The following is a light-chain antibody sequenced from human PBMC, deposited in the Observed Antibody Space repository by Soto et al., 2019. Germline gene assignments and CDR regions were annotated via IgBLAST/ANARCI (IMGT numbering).Light chain of an antibody. V-gene: IGLV2-11*01. Sequence: QSALTQPRSVSGSPGQSVTITWTATSSDVGGYNYVSWYQQHPGKAPKLIIYDVSKRPSGVPDRFSGSKSGNTASLTISGLQAEDEADYYCCSSAGTYTSVFGGGTKVTVL. J-gene: IGLJ3*02. CDR2: DVS. CDR1: SSDVGGYNY. CDR3: CSSAGTYTSV.